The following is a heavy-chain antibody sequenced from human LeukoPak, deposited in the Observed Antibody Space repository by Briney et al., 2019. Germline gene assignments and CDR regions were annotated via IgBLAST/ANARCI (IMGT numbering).Heavy chain of an antibody. V-gene: IGHV1-8*01. CDR2: MNPNSGNT. Sequence: GASVKVSCKASGYTFTSYDINWVRQATGQGLEWMGWMNPNSGNTGYAQKFQGRVTMTRNTSISTAYMELSSLRSEDTAAYYCARGITMVRGYNWFDPWGQGTLVTVSS. CDR3: ARGITMVRGYNWFDP. J-gene: IGHJ5*02. D-gene: IGHD3-10*01. CDR1: GYTFTSYD.